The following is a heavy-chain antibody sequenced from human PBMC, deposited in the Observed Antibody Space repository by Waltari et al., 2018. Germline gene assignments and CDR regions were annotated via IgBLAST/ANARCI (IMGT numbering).Heavy chain of an antibody. Sequence: QVQLQASGPGLVKPSETLSLTCNVSGHSLRRGYNWGWIRQAPGKGLEWIANTDHSGRTYYNPSLQSRVSMSVDTAKNQFSLSLSSVTAADTAVYFCSREGTPATGGAIDYWGQGTLVTVSS. CDR1: GHSLRRGYN. V-gene: IGHV4-38-2*02. CDR3: SREGTPATGGAIDY. CDR2: TDHSGRT. D-gene: IGHD2-8*02. J-gene: IGHJ4*02.